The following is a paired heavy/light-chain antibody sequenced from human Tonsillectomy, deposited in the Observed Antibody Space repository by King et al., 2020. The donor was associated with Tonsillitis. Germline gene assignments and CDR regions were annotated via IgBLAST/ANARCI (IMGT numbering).Heavy chain of an antibody. Sequence: EVQLVESGGGLVQPGRSLRLSCAASGFTYDDYAMHWVRQAPGKGLEWVSGISWNSGSIGYADSVKGRFTISRDNARNSLYLQMNSLRVEDTAFYYCAKGLSVTGDWWYFDLWGRGTLVTVSS. CDR3: AKGLSVTGDWWYFDL. V-gene: IGHV3-9*01. CDR2: ISWNSGSI. CDR1: GFTYDDYA. D-gene: IGHD7-27*01. J-gene: IGHJ2*01.
Light chain of an antibody. CDR1: QSVSSN. CDR3: QQRTNWPT. CDR2: DAF. J-gene: IGKJ3*01. Sequence: EIVLTQSPATLSLSPGERATLSCRASQSVSSNLAWYQQKPGQAPRLLIYDAFNRATGIPARFSGSGSGTDFTLTISSLEPEDFAVYYCQQRTNWPTFGPGTKVDIK. V-gene: IGKV3-11*01.